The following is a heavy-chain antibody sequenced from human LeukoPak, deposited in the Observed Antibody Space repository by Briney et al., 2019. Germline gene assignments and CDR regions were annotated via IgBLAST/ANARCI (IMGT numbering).Heavy chain of an antibody. J-gene: IGHJ4*02. D-gene: IGHD3-22*01. CDR3: ASAKDYYDSSGYYKFDY. CDR1: GGSISSGDYY. Sequence: SQTLSLTCTVSGGSISSGDYYWSWIRQPPGKGLEWIGYIYYSGSTYYNPSLKSRVTISVDTSKNQFSLKLSSVTAADTAVYYCASAKDYYDSSGYYKFDYWGQGTLVTVSS. V-gene: IGHV4-30-4*08. CDR2: IYYSGST.